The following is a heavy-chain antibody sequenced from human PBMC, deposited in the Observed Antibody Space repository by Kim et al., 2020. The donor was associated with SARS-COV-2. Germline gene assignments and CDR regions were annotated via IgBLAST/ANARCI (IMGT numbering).Heavy chain of an antibody. D-gene: IGHD3-10*01. CDR2: IYYSGAN. V-gene: IGHV4-39*01. J-gene: IGHJ2*01. CDR3: ARLAGGAIGPVDL. Sequence: SETLSLTCSVSSGSISIIGYHWGWIRQSPGKGLEWIGSIYYSGANYYSSSLKNRISISVDTSKNQFFLRLRSVTAADTAVYFCARLAGGAIGPVDLWGRGTLVTVSS. CDR1: SGSISIIGYH.